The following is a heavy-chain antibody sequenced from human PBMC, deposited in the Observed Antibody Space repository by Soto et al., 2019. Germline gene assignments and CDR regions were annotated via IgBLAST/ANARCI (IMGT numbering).Heavy chain of an antibody. Sequence: PGGSLRLSCAASGFTVSTNYVSWLRQAPGKGLEWVSVIYSGGSTYYADSVKGRFTISRDNSKNTLYLQMNSLRAEDTAVYYCARDRLWFGESHFDYWGQGTLVTVSS. CDR2: IYSGGST. J-gene: IGHJ4*02. CDR3: ARDRLWFGESHFDY. V-gene: IGHV3-66*01. CDR1: GFTVSTNY. D-gene: IGHD3-10*01.